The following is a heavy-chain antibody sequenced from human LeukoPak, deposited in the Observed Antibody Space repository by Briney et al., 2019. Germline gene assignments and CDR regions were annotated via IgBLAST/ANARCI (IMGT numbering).Heavy chain of an antibody. Sequence: GGSLTLSCAASGFTFSSYWMHWVRQAPAKGLVWVSHINNDGSTTSYADSVKGRFTISRDNAKNTLYLQMNSLRTEDTAVYYCACYGIVPPYWGQGTLVTVSS. D-gene: IGHD2-2*01. CDR2: INNDGSTT. V-gene: IGHV3-74*01. CDR3: ACYGIVPPY. J-gene: IGHJ4*02. CDR1: GFTFSSYW.